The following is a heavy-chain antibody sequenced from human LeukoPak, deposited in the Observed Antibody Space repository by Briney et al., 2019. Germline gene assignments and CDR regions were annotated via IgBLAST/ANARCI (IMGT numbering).Heavy chain of an antibody. Sequence: GGSLRLSCAASGFTFSSYAMHWVRQAPGKGLEWVAVISYDGSNKYYADSVKGRFTISRDNSKNTLYLQMNSLRAEDTAVYYCARDRSITMVRGVPDYWGQGTLVTVSS. CDR1: GFTFSSYA. J-gene: IGHJ4*02. D-gene: IGHD3-10*01. CDR3: ARDRSITMVRGVPDY. V-gene: IGHV3-30-3*01. CDR2: ISYDGSNK.